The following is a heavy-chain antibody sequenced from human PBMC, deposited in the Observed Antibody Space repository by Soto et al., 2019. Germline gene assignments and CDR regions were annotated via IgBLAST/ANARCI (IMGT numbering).Heavy chain of an antibody. CDR1: GFTFSMYG. CDR2: ISHDGNNK. CDR3: AKEGRDSTTSCSRCYGLDV. V-gene: IGHV3-30*18. J-gene: IGHJ6*02. Sequence: QVQLVESGGGVVQPGRSLRLSRAASGFTFSMYGMHWVRQAPGKGLERVAAISHDGNNKYYGDSVKGRFSISRDNPKNTLYLQLSSLRGEDTAVYSWAKEGRDSTTSCSRCYGLDVWGQGTTVTVS. D-gene: IGHD2-2*01.